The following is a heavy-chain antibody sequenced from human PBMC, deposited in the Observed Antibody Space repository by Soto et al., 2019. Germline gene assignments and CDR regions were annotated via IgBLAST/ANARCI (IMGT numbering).Heavy chain of an antibody. CDR2: IFHNGNT. Sequence: QVQLQESGPGLVKPSGTLSLTCAVSGGSISSSNWWSWVRQPPGKGLEWIGEIFHNGNTYSNPSLTGRVTMSVDKSKNQFSRNLTSVTAADTAVYYCASRTYAMDVWGQGTTVTVSS. V-gene: IGHV4-4*02. J-gene: IGHJ6*02. CDR1: GGSISSSNW. CDR3: ASRTYAMDV.